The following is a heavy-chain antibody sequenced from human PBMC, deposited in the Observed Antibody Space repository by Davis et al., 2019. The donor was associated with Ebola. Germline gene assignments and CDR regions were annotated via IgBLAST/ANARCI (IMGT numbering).Heavy chain of an antibody. CDR2: IYYSGST. CDR1: GGSIYSYY. Sequence: SETLSLTCTVPGGSIYSYYWSWIRLPPGKGLEWIGYIYYSGSTNYNPSLQSRVTISVDTSKNQFSLKLSSVTAADTAVYYCARSFGAEEFDYWGQGTLVTVSS. V-gene: IGHV4-59*01. J-gene: IGHJ4*02. D-gene: IGHD3-3*01. CDR3: ARSFGAEEFDY.